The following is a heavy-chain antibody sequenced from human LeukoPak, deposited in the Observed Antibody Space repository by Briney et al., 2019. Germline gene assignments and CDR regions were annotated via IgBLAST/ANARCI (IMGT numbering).Heavy chain of an antibody. CDR3: ARDFDY. CDR1: GGSFSGYY. V-gene: IGHV4-34*01. Sequence: PSETLSHTCAVYGGSFSGYYWSWIRQPPGKGLEWIGEINHSGSTNYNPSLKSRVTISVDTSKNQFSLKLSSVTAADTAVYYCARDFDYWGQGTLVTVSS. CDR2: INHSGST. J-gene: IGHJ4*02.